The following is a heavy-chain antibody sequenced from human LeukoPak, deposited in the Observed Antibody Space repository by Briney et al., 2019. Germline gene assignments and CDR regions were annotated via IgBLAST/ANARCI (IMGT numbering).Heavy chain of an antibody. D-gene: IGHD6-6*01. Sequence: SETLCLTCAVYGGSFSGYYWSWIRQPPGKGLEWIGEINHSGSTNYNPSLKSRGTISVDTSKNQFSLKPSSVTAADTAVYYCARIYSSSSGEWFDPWGQGTLVTVSS. CDR1: GGSFSGYY. CDR3: ARIYSSSSGEWFDP. CDR2: INHSGST. J-gene: IGHJ5*02. V-gene: IGHV4-34*01.